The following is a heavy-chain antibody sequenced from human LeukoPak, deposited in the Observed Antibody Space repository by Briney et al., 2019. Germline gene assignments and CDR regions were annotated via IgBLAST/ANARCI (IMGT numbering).Heavy chain of an antibody. J-gene: IGHJ4*02. V-gene: IGHV3-7*01. D-gene: IGHD2-15*01. CDR2: IKQDGSQK. CDR3: ARDTGCAGGTCFSFYDY. Sequence: PGGSLRLSCAASGFTFSTYWMTWVRQAPGKGLEWVGNIKQDGSQKYYVDSVKGRFTISRDNAKNSLHLQMDSLSADDTAVYYCARDTGCAGGTCFSFYDYWGQGNLVTVSS. CDR1: GFTFSTYW.